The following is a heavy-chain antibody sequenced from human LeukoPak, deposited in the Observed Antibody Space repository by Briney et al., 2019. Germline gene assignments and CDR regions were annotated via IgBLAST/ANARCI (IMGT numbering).Heavy chain of an antibody. J-gene: IGHJ4*02. CDR3: AKDRGYSDY. V-gene: IGHV3-30*02. D-gene: IGHD5-18*01. CDR2: IRYDGSNK. Sequence: PGGSLRLSCAAPGYTFRSDGMHWVRQALGRGLEWGAFIRYDGSNKYYADSVMEGCTIYRDNSKNTLYLQMNSLRGEDTAVYYCAKDRGYSDYWGQGTLVTVSS. CDR1: GYTFRSDG.